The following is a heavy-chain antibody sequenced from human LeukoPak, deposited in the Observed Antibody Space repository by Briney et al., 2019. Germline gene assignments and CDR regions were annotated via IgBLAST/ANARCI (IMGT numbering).Heavy chain of an antibody. CDR1: GGTFSSYA. V-gene: IGHV1-69*05. CDR3: ARDKEWELLIYFDY. D-gene: IGHD1-26*01. CDR2: IIPIFGTA. Sequence: GASVKVSCKASGGTFSSYAISWVRQAPGQGLEWMGGIIPIFGTANYAQKFQGRVTITTDESTSTAYMELSSLRSEDTAVYYCARDKEWELLIYFDYWGQGTLVTVSS. J-gene: IGHJ4*02.